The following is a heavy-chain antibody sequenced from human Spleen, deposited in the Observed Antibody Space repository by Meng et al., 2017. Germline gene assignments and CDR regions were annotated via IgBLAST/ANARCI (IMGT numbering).Heavy chain of an antibody. V-gene: IGHV3-9*01. D-gene: IGHD2-15*01. Sequence: SLKISCAASGFSFDDYAMHWVRQAPGKGLEWVSGISWNSGSIGYADSVKGRFTISRDNSKNTLYLQMNNLRAEDTAVYYCARVLWGYCSGGSCLLFDYWGQGTLVTVSS. J-gene: IGHJ4*02. CDR3: ARVLWGYCSGGSCLLFDY. CDR1: GFSFDDYA. CDR2: ISWNSGSI.